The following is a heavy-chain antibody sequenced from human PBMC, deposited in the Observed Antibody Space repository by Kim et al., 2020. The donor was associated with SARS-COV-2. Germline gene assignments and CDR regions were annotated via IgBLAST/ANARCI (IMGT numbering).Heavy chain of an antibody. CDR1: GGSISSSSYY. CDR3: ARHPPTETTFHYSYYA. D-gene: IGHD2-21*02. V-gene: IGHV4-39*01. CDR2: IDDSGST. J-gene: IGHJ6*01. Sequence: SETLSLTCTVSGGSISSSSYYWGCNRQPPGKGREWIVSIDDSGSTYYNSSLKSRGTISVDASKNQYPQKQSPGTAADTAVYYCARHPPTETTFHYSYYA.